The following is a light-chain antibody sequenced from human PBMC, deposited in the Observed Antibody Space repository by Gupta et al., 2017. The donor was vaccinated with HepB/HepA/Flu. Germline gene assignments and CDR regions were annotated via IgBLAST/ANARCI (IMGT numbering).Light chain of an antibody. CDR3: SARDSSGDLVI. V-gene: IGLV3-19*01. J-gene: IGLJ2*01. CDR1: SLRGSY. Sequence: SSQLTQDPAVSVALGQTVRITCQGDSLRGSYASWYQQKPGQAPVLVIFGKSNRPSRIPDRFSGSSSGNTASLTVXGXQAEDEXDYYCSARDSSGDLVIFGGGTKLTVL. CDR2: GKS.